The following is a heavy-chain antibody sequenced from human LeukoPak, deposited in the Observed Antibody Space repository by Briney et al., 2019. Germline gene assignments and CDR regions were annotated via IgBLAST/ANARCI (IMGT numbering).Heavy chain of an antibody. V-gene: IGHV4-59*01. J-gene: IGHJ6*03. CDR1: GGSISSYY. D-gene: IGHD1-26*01. CDR3: ARSIVGATTDYYYYMDV. CDR2: IYYSGST. Sequence: PSETLSLTCTVSGGSISSYYWSWIRQPPGKGLEWIGYIYYSGSTNYNPSLKSRVTISVDTSKNQFSLKLNSVTAADTAVYYCARSIVGATTDYYYYMDVWGKGTTVTISS.